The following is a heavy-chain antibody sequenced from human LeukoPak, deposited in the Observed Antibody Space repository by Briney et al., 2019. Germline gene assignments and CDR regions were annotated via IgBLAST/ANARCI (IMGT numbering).Heavy chain of an antibody. CDR2: TTDSGAST. Sequence: GGSLRLSCAASGFSFWSYGMSWVRQAPGKGLEWVSTTTDSGASTWYADSVKGRFTISRDNSKNTLQLQMNSLRAEDTAVYYCARRDAVVTGHYLDYWGQGILVTVSS. CDR1: GFSFWSYG. J-gene: IGHJ4*02. D-gene: IGHD2-21*02. V-gene: IGHV3-23*01. CDR3: ARRDAVVTGHYLDY.